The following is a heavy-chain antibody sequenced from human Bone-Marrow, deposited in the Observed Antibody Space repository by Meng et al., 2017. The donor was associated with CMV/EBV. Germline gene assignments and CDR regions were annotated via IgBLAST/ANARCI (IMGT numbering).Heavy chain of an antibody. CDR2: IYYSGST. CDR3: ARQTSGYCSSTSCYFGGSGIDY. J-gene: IGHJ4*02. CDR1: GGSISSSSCY. Sequence: SETLSLTCTVSGGSISSSSCYWGWIRQPPGKGLEWIGSIYYSGSTYYNPSLKSRVTISVDTSKNQFSLKLSSVTAADTAVYYCARQTSGYCSSTSCYFGGSGIDYWGQGTLVTVSS. D-gene: IGHD2-2*01. V-gene: IGHV4-39*01.